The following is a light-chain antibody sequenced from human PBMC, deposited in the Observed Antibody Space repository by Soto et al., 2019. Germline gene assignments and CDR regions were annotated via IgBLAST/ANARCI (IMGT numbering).Light chain of an antibody. CDR3: SSYTSSSRYI. CDR2: EVT. Sequence: QSALTQPPSVSGSPGQSVTISCTGTSSDVGRYDRVSWYQQSPGTAPKLIIYEVTNRPSGVPDRFSGSKSGNTASLTISGLQAEDEADFYCSSYTSSSRYIFGTVTKLTVL. V-gene: IGLV2-18*02. J-gene: IGLJ1*01. CDR1: SSDVGRYDR.